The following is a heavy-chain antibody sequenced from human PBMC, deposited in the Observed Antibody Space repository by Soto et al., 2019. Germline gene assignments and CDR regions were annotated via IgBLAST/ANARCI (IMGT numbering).Heavy chain of an antibody. Sequence: PSETLSLTCTVSGGSISSYYWSWIRQPPGKGLEWIGYIYYSGSTNYNPSLKSRVTISVDTSKNQFSLKLSSVTAADTAVYYCARHEAYSSSSNFDYWGQGTLVTVSP. D-gene: IGHD6-6*01. CDR2: IYYSGST. CDR3: ARHEAYSSSSNFDY. V-gene: IGHV4-59*08. J-gene: IGHJ4*02. CDR1: GGSISSYY.